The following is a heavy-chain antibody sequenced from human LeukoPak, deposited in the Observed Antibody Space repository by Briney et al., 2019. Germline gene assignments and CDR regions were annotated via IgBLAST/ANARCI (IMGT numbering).Heavy chain of an antibody. CDR3: AKDIVVVPAANIAAAGNY. J-gene: IGHJ4*02. CDR1: GFTFSSYA. Sequence: PGGSLILSCAASGFTFSSYAMSWVRQAPGKGLEWVSAISGSGGSTYYADSVKGRFTISRDNSKNTLYLQMNSLRAEDTAVYYCAKDIVVVPAANIAAAGNYWGQGTLVTVSS. CDR2: ISGSGGST. V-gene: IGHV3-23*01. D-gene: IGHD2-2*01.